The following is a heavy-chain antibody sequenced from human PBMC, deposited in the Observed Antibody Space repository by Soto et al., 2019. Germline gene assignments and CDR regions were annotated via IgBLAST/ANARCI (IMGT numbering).Heavy chain of an antibody. D-gene: IGHD2-2*01. Sequence: GGSLRLSCVASGFTFSTLAMGWVRQVPGKGLEWVSTFSGSGGNIYYGESVKGRFTISGDDPKNTLYLDMNSLRVEDTAVYYCAKDPPWTVGPLAMDVWGQGTTVTVSS. CDR2: FSGSGGNI. CDR1: GFTFSTLA. J-gene: IGHJ6*02. V-gene: IGHV3-23*01. CDR3: AKDPPWTVGPLAMDV.